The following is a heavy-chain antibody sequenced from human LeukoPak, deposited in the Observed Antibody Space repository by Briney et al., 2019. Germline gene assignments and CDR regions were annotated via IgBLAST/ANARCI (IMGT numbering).Heavy chain of an antibody. CDR2: VSYSGGT. V-gene: IGHV4-61*08. D-gene: IGHD5-12*01. Sequence: SETLSLTCSVSGGSVSSGGYYWSWIWQPPGKGLEYIGYVSYSGGTNYNPSLKSRVTISVDTSKNQFSLKLSSVTAADTAVYYCARAPRGLRFVYWGQGTLVTVSS. CDR1: GGSVSSGGYY. J-gene: IGHJ4*02. CDR3: ARAPRGLRFVY.